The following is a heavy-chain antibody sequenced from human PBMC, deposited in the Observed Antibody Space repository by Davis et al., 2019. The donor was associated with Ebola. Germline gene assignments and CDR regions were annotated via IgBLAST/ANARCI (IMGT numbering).Heavy chain of an antibody. CDR3: ARLAGTSLYFYHNGLDV. J-gene: IGHJ6*02. CDR2: IYNSGGT. D-gene: IGHD2-2*01. V-gene: IGHV4-39*07. Sequence: PSETLSLTCAVSGDSISSGGYSWSWIRQPAGKGLEWIGSIYNSGGTYYNPSLRSRVTMAIDTSTNPFSLTVTSVTAADTAVYYCARLAGTSLYFYHNGLDVWGQGTTVTVS. CDR1: GDSISSGGYS.